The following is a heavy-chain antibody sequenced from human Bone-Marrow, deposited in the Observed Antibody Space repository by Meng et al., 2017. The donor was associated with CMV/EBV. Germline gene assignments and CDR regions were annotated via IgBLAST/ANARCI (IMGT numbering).Heavy chain of an antibody. J-gene: IGHJ5*02. CDR1: GFTFSSYS. D-gene: IGHD3-10*01. V-gene: IGHV3-21*04. CDR2: ISSSSSYI. CDR3: AKGGYYYGSIRFDP. Sequence: GESLKISCAASGFTFSSYSMNWVRQAPGKGLEWVSSISSSSSYIYYADSVKGRFTISRDNSKNTLYLQMNSLRAEDTAVYYCAKGGYYYGSIRFDPWGQGTLVTVSS.